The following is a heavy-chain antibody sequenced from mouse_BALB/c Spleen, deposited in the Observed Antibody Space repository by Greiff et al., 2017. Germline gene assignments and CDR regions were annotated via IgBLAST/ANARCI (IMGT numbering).Heavy chain of an antibody. V-gene: IGHV1-14*01. D-gene: IGHD4-1*01. J-gene: IGHJ2*01. CDR2: INPYNDGT. CDR3: ARRTGGGGVDY. CDR1: GYTFTSYV. Sequence: VQLQQSGPELVKPGASVKMSCKASGYTFTSYVMHWVKQKPGQGLEWIGYINPYNDGTKYNEKFKGKANMTSDKSSSTAYMELSSLTSEDSAVYYWARRTGGGGVDYWGQGTTLTVSS.